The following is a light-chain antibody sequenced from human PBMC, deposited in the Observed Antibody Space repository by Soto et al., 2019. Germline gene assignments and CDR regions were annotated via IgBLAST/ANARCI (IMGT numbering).Light chain of an antibody. CDR1: QTVYSSL. CDR2: GAS. J-gene: IGKJ5*01. V-gene: IGKV3-20*01. CDR3: QQYGNAPIT. Sequence: ETVLTQSPGTLSLSPGERATLSCRAAQTVYSSLLAWYQQKPGQAPRLLIYGASSRATGIPDRFSGSGSGTDFTLTISIVEPEDFAVYHCQQYGNAPITVGQGTRLEIK.